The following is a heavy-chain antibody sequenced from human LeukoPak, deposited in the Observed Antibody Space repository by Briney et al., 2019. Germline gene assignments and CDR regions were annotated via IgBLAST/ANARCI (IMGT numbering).Heavy chain of an antibody. CDR2: IYYSGST. J-gene: IGHJ6*02. D-gene: IGHD2-2*01. CDR1: GGAISSYY. V-gene: IGHV4-59*08. Sequence: SETLSLTCSVSGGAISSYYWSWIRQPPGKGLGWIGYIYYSGSTNYNPFLKSRVTISVDTSKNQFSLKLSSVTAADTAVYYCARLEYFRSTNCRGMAVWGQGTTVTVSS. CDR3: ARLEYFRSTNCRGMAV.